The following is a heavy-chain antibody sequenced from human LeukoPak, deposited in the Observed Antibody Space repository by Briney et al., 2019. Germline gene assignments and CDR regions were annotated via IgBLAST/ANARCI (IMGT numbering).Heavy chain of an antibody. CDR3: ARDAEAVTAYDY. CDR2: INNRNSTI. D-gene: IGHD2-21*02. V-gene: IGHV3-48*01. Sequence: GGSLRLSCVVSGFTFSTFGMNWVRQAPGKGLEWISYINNRNSTIYYGDSVKGRFTISRDNAKNSLYLQMNSLRAEDTAVYYCARDAEAVTAYDYWGQGTLVTVSS. CDR1: GFTFSTFG. J-gene: IGHJ4*02.